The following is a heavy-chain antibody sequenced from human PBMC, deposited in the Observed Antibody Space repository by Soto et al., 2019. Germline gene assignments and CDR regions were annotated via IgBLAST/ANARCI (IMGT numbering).Heavy chain of an antibody. CDR3: AGSLGYCSGGSCYPRWFDP. V-gene: IGHV1-69*13. D-gene: IGHD2-15*01. CDR1: GGTFSSYA. Sequence: GASVKVSCKASGGTFSSYAISWVRQAPGQGLEWMGGIIPIFGTANYAQKFQSRVTITADESTSTAYMELSSLRSEDTAVYYCAGSLGYCSGGSCYPRWFDPWGQGTLVTVSS. J-gene: IGHJ5*02. CDR2: IIPIFGTA.